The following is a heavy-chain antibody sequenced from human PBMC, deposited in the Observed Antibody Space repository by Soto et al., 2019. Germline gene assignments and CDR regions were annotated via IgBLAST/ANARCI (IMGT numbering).Heavy chain of an antibody. CDR1: GFTFSSYA. CDR3: AKVPGSSWDYGMDV. CDR2: ISGSGGST. J-gene: IGHJ6*02. Sequence: GGSLRLSCAASGFTFSSYAMSWVRQAPGKGLEWVSAISGSGGSTYYADSVKGRFTISRDNSKNTLYLQMNSLRAEDTAVYYCAKVPGSSWDYGMDVWGQGTTVTVSS. D-gene: IGHD6-13*01. V-gene: IGHV3-23*01.